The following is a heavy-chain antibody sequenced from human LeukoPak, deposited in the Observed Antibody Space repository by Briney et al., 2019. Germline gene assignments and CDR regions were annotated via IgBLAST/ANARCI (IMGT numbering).Heavy chain of an antibody. D-gene: IGHD4-17*01. Sequence: ASVKVSRKASGYTFTGYYMHWVRQAPGQGLEWMGWINPNSGGTNYAQKFQGRVTMTRDTSISTAYMELSRLRSDDTAVYYCARDPMTTVTYFDYWGQGTLVTVSS. CDR2: INPNSGGT. CDR1: GYTFTGYY. J-gene: IGHJ4*02. CDR3: ARDPMTTVTYFDY. V-gene: IGHV1-2*02.